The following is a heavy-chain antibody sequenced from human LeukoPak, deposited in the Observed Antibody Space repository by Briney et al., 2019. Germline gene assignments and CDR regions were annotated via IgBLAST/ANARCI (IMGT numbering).Heavy chain of an antibody. Sequence: ASVKVSCKASGYTFTGYYMHWVRQAPGQGLEWMGRIIPILGIANYAQKFQGRVTITADKSTSTAYMELSSLRSEDTAVYYCARDLGYSYGTDYWGQGTLVTVSS. D-gene: IGHD5-18*01. CDR2: IIPILGIA. V-gene: IGHV1-69*04. CDR1: GYTFTGYY. CDR3: ARDLGYSYGTDY. J-gene: IGHJ4*02.